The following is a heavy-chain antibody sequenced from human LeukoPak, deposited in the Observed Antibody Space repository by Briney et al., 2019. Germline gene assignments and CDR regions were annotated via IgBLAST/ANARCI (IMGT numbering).Heavy chain of an antibody. V-gene: IGHV3-9*01. Sequence: PGGSLRLSCAASGFTFDDNAMHWVRQGPGKGLEWVSGINWNGGSLGYGDSVKGRFTISRDNAKNSVYLQMNSLRDADTALYYCVRGRDSSGFYFLENWGQGTLVTVSS. CDR2: INWNGGSL. CDR1: GFTFDDNA. CDR3: VRGRDSSGFYFLEN. D-gene: IGHD3-22*01. J-gene: IGHJ4*02.